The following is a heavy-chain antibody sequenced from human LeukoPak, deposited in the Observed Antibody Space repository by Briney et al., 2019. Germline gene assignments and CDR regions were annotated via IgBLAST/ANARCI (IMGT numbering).Heavy chain of an antibody. J-gene: IGHJ4*02. CDR1: GFTFSTYA. Sequence: GGSLRLSCAASGFTFSTYAMSWVRQAPGKGLEWVSAFSGSGSRTYYMDSVKGRFTISSDSSKNTLYLQMNSLRAEDTAVYYCAKDIKLVPVPGVFDYWGQGTLVTVSS. V-gene: IGHV3-23*01. CDR2: FSGSGSRT. CDR3: AKDIKLVPVPGVFDY. D-gene: IGHD6-13*01.